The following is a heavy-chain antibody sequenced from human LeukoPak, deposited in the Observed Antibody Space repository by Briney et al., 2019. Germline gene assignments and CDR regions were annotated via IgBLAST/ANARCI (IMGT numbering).Heavy chain of an antibody. J-gene: IGHJ4*02. V-gene: IGHV4-4*07. Sequence: SETLSLTCTVSGGSISSYYWSWIRQPAGKGLEWIGRIFTSGSADYNPSLQSRVTISLDTSKNQFSLNLHSVTAADTAVYYCAREARVYDASGYSHDCWGQGTLVTVS. CDR2: IFTSGSA. D-gene: IGHD3-22*01. CDR3: AREARVYDASGYSHDC. CDR1: GGSISSYY.